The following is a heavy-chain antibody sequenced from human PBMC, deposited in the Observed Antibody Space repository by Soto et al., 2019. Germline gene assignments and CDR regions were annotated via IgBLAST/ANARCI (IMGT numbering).Heavy chain of an antibody. Sequence: QVQLQESGPGLVKPSGTLSLTCAVSGGSVNTDYWWSWVRQPPGKGVERIGEGHHSGTTNYFQSLTSRLPMSLYKSGNQVSLDLTSVAAADTAVYYCARGVSYRWVYWGQGTLVTVSS. D-gene: IGHD3-16*02. CDR2: GHHSGTT. CDR3: ARGVSYRWVY. CDR1: GGSVNTDYW. J-gene: IGHJ4*02. V-gene: IGHV4-4*02.